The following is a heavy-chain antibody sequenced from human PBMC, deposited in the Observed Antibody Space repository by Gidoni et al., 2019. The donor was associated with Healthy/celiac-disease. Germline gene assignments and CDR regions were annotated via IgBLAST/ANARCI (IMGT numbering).Heavy chain of an antibody. D-gene: IGHD6-19*01. J-gene: IGHJ4*02. CDR1: GFTFSSYA. CDR3: AILSGWYEALDY. CDR2: ISGSGGST. Sequence: EVQLLESGGGLVQPGGALRLSCAASGFTFSSYAMSWVRQAPGKGLEWVSAISGSGGSTYYADAVKGRFTISRNNYKNTLYLQMNSLRAEDTAVYYCAILSGWYEALDYWGQGTLVTVSS. V-gene: IGHV3-23*01.